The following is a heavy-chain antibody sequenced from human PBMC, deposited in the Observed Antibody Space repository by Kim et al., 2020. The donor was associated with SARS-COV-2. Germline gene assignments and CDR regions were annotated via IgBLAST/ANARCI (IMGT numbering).Heavy chain of an antibody. Sequence: SLKSRVTISVDTSKNQFSLKLSSVTAADTAVYYCAREGLYYDILTGYLDYWGQGTLVTVSS. D-gene: IGHD3-9*01. V-gene: IGHV4-59*01. CDR3: AREGLYYDILTGYLDY. J-gene: IGHJ4*02.